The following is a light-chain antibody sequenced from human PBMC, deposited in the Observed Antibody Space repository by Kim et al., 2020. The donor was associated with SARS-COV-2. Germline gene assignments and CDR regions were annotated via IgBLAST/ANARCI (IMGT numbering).Light chain of an antibody. CDR2: EVS. Sequence: QSALTQPPSVSGSPGQSVTISCTGTSSDVGSYNRVSWYQQPPGTAPKLMIYEVSNRPSGVPDRFSGSKSGNTASLTISGLQAEDEADYYCSSYTSSSTFVVFGTGTKVTVL. CDR1: SSDVGSYNR. V-gene: IGLV2-18*02. J-gene: IGLJ1*01. CDR3: SSYTSSSTFVV.